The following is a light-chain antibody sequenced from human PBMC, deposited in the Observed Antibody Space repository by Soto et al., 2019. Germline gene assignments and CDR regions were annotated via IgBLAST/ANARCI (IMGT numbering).Light chain of an antibody. CDR3: QKYNSASRL. CDR2: GAS. V-gene: IGKV3-15*01. J-gene: IGKJ1*01. CDR1: QSVSNN. Sequence: EIVMTQSPATLSVSPGERATLSCRASQSVSNNLAWYQQQPGQAPMLLIFGASTRATGVPARFSGSGSGTDFTLTISSLQPEDVATYYCQKYNSASRLFGQGTKVEIK.